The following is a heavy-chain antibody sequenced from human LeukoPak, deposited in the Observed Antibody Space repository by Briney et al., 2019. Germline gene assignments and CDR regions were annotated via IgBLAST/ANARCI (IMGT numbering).Heavy chain of an antibody. CDR1: GFPFSTYD. V-gene: IGHV3-23*01. J-gene: IGHJ6*03. Sequence: GGSLRLSCAASGFPFSTYDMTWVRQAPGKALEWVSAIRVTDGSAYYADSVKGRFTISRDNSKNTLYLQMNSLRAEDTAKYYCAKGSYSSHICYYFYYMDVWGKGTTVTVSS. D-gene: IGHD3-10*01. CDR2: IRVTDGSA. CDR3: AKGSYSSHICYYFYYMDV.